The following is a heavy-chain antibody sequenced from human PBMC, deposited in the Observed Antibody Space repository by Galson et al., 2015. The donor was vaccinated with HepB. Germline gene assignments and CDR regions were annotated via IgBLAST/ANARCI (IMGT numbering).Heavy chain of an antibody. V-gene: IGHV1-46*01. CDR1: GYTFTRYY. D-gene: IGHD6-13*01. CDR2: IYASGGST. J-gene: IGHJ4*02. Sequence: SVEVSCKASGYTFTRYYMHWVRQAPGQGLEWMGIIYASGGSTSYAQKFQGRVTMTRDTSTSTVYMEPSSLRSEDTAVYYCARAIAAGNGRGLGYWRQGTLVTASS. CDR3: ARAIAAGNGRGLGY.